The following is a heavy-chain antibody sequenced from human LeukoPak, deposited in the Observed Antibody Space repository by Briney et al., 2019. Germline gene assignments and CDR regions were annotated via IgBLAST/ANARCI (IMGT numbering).Heavy chain of an antibody. D-gene: IGHD3-9*01. Sequence: ASVKVSCKASGYTFTSYGISWVRQAPGQGLEWMGWISAYNGNTNYAQKLQGRVTMTTDTSTSTAYMELRSLRSDDTAVYYCPTSGEIRYFDWILDYWGQGTLVTVSS. CDR3: PTSGEIRYFDWILDY. CDR2: ISAYNGNT. V-gene: IGHV1-18*01. CDR1: GYTFTSYG. J-gene: IGHJ4*02.